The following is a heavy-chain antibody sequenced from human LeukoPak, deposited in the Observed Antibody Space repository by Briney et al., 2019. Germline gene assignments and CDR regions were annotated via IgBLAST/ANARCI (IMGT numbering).Heavy chain of an antibody. Sequence: GGSLRLSCAASGFPFNIYAMNWVREAPGKGLVWVGFIRSKGYGGTTEYAASVKGRFTISRDDSKSIAYLQMDSLKTEDTAVYYCTRDDSSGWGAYWGQGTLVTVSS. V-gene: IGHV3-49*04. J-gene: IGHJ4*02. CDR2: IRSKGYGGTT. CDR1: GFPFNIYA. CDR3: TRDDSSGWGAY. D-gene: IGHD6-19*01.